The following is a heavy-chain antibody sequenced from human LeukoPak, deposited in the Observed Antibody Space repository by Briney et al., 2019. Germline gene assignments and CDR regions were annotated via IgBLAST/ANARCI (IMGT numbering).Heavy chain of an antibody. CDR3: ARTGAVVPATLSWFDP. D-gene: IGHD2-15*01. CDR2: IYYSGST. J-gene: IGHJ5*02. CDR1: RGSINSSGYY. Sequence: ETLSLTCTVSRGSINSSGYYWGWIRQPPGKGLEWIGNIYYSGSTYYNPSLKSRVTISVVNSKNPFSLKLTSVTAEDTAVYYCARTGAVVPATLSWFDPWGQGTLVTVSS. V-gene: IGHV4-39*07.